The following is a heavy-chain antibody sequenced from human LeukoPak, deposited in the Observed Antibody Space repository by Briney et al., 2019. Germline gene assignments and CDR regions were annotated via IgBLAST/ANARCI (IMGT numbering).Heavy chain of an antibody. V-gene: IGHV4-34*01. Sequence: SETLSLTCSVSGASFSGVYWTWIRQSPGRGLEWIGEITLGGDPNYNPSLKSRVTISLDTSNNQFSLYLTSVTAADTSVYYCARSAARDSFSTLVRRVYWFDPWGQGTLVTVSP. CDR2: ITLGGDP. CDR3: ARSAARDSFSTLVRRVYWFDP. D-gene: IGHD6-13*01. CDR1: GASFSGVY. J-gene: IGHJ5*02.